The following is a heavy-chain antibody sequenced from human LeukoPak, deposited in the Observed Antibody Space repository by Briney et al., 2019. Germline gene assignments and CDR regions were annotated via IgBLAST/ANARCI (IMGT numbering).Heavy chain of an antibody. CDR3: AKDRPYCSGGSCPFDY. V-gene: IGHV3-23*01. J-gene: IGHJ4*02. CDR2: ISGSGGST. D-gene: IGHD2-15*01. CDR1: GFTFSSYA. Sequence: GGSLRLSCAASGFTFSSYAMSWVRLAPGKGLEWVSAISGSGGSTYYADSVKGRFTISRDNSKNTLYLQMNSLRAEDTAVYYCAKDRPYCSGGSCPFDYWGQGTLVTVSS.